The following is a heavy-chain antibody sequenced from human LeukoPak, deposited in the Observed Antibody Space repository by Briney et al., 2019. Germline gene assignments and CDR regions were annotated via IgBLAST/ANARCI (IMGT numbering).Heavy chain of an antibody. V-gene: IGHV4-34*01. Sequence: SETLSLTCAVYGGSFSGYYWSWIRQPPGKGLEWIGEINHSGSTNYNPSLKSRVTISVDTSKNQFSLKLGSVTAADTAVYYCARGPGTYYDFWSGFTNWFDPWGQGTLVTVSS. J-gene: IGHJ5*02. D-gene: IGHD3-3*01. CDR1: GGSFSGYY. CDR3: ARGPGTYYDFWSGFTNWFDP. CDR2: INHSGST.